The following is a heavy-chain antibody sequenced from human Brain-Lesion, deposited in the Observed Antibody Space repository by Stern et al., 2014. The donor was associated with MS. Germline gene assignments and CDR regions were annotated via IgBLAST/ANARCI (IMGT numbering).Heavy chain of an antibody. CDR2: IYYRGST. D-gene: IGHD3-10*01. V-gene: IGHV4-39*01. Sequence: VQLVESGPGLVKPSETLSLTCTVSGGSISSSSYYWGWIRQPPGKGLEWIGSIYYRGSTYYKPSLKSRVTLSMDTPKTQFSLRLSSVTAADTAVYFCAKLWLGELPESPFDYWGQGTLVTVSS. J-gene: IGHJ4*02. CDR1: GGSISSSSYY. CDR3: AKLWLGELPESPFDY.